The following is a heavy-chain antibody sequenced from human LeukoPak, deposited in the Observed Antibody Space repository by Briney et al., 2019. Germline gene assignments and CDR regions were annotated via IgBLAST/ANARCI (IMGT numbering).Heavy chain of an antibody. V-gene: IGHV4-4*07. J-gene: IGHJ3*02. Sequence: SETLSLTCTVSGASISSYHWSWIRQPAGRGLKWIGRIYTSGSTNYNPSLKSRVTISVDKSKNQFSLKLSPVSAADTAVYYCARRVTEMAFDIWGQGTMVTVSS. CDR2: IYTSGST. CDR3: ARRVTEMAFDI. D-gene: IGHD4-23*01. CDR1: GASISSYH.